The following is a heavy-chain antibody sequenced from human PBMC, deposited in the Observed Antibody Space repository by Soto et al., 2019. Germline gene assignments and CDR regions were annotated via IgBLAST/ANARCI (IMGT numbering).Heavy chain of an antibody. Sequence: SETLSLTCAVYGGSFSGCYWTWIRQPPGKGLEWIGSIYYSGSTYNNPSLRSRVSMSIDTSKDQFSLKLKSVTAADTALYFCARQRTSVVTQAYFDVWGQGSLVTVSS. CDR2: IYYSGST. CDR3: ARQRTSVVTQAYFDV. CDR1: GGSFSGCY. D-gene: IGHD2-21*02. J-gene: IGHJ4*02. V-gene: IGHV4-59*04.